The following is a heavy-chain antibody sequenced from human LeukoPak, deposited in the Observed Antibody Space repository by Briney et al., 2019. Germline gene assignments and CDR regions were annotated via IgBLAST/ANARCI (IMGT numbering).Heavy chain of an antibody. J-gene: IGHJ4*02. D-gene: IGHD6-6*01. CDR1: GYSFSSNW. CDR2: IYPGDSDT. CDR3: ASQIYSSSSFDY. V-gene: IGHV5-51*01. Sequence: GESLKISCKGSGYSFSSNWIGWVRQMPGKGLEWMGIIYPGDSDTRYSPSFQGHVTISADKSITTAYLQWSSLQASDTAMYYCASQIYSSSSFDYWGQGTLVTVSS.